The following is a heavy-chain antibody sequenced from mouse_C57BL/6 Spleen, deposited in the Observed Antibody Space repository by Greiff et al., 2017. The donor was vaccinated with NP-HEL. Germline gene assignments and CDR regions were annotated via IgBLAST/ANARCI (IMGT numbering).Heavy chain of an antibody. CDR1: GYSFTDYN. CDR3: ARSDYYDYDGYYFDY. Sequence: VQLKESGPELVKPGASVKISCKASGYSFTDYNMNWVKQSNGKSLEWIGVINPNYGTTSYNQKFKGKATLTVDQSSSTAYMQLNSLTSEDSAVYYCARSDYYDYDGYYFDYWGQGTTLTVSS. D-gene: IGHD2-4*01. V-gene: IGHV1-39*01. J-gene: IGHJ2*01. CDR2: INPNYGTT.